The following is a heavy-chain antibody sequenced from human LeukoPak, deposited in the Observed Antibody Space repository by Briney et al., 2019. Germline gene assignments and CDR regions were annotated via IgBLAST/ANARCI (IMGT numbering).Heavy chain of an antibody. CDR1: GFTFSSYS. CDR2: ISSSSTI. D-gene: IGHD2-15*01. CDR3: ARDLGVGVVAEPNDAFDI. Sequence: QSGGSLRLSCAASGFTFSSYSMNWVRQAPGKGLEWVSYISSSSTIYYADSVKGRFTISRDNAKNSLYLQMNSLRAEDTAVYYCARDLGVGVVAEPNDAFDIWGQGTMVTVSS. V-gene: IGHV3-48*01. J-gene: IGHJ3*02.